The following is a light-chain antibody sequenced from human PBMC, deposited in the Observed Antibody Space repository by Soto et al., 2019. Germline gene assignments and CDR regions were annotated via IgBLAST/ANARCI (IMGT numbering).Light chain of an antibody. J-gene: IGKJ5*01. V-gene: IGKV3-15*01. CDR3: QQYNNWPPIT. Sequence: EKVITQQPTTLSVSPRERAPLACRASQSVSSNLAWYQQKPGQAPRLLIYGASTRATGIPARFSGSGSGTEFTLTISSLQSEDFAVYYCQQYNNWPPITFGQGTRLEIK. CDR2: GAS. CDR1: QSVSSN.